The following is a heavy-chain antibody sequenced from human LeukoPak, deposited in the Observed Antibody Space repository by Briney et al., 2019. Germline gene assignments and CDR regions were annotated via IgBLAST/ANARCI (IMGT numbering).Heavy chain of an antibody. CDR1: GGSISSYY. Sequence: SETLSLTCTVSGGSISSYYWNWIRQPPGKGLEWIGYIYYSGSTNYNPSLKSRVTISVDTSKNQFSLKLSSVTAADTAVYYCARATVTTLDYYYYMDVWGKGTTVTISS. CDR2: IYYSGST. V-gene: IGHV4-59*01. CDR3: ARATVTTLDYYYYMDV. D-gene: IGHD4-17*01. J-gene: IGHJ6*03.